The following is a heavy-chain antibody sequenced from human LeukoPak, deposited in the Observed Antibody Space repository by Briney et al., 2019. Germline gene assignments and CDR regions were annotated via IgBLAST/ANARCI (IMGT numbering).Heavy chain of an antibody. Sequence: GGSLRLSCAASGFTFSSYWMSWVRQAPGKGLEWVANIKQDGSEKYYVDSVKGRFTISRDNAKNSLYLQMNSLRAEDTAVYYCARERSGWYIPLDAFDIWGQGTMVTVSS. V-gene: IGHV3-7*01. CDR2: IKQDGSEK. CDR1: GFTFSSYW. D-gene: IGHD6-19*01. J-gene: IGHJ3*02. CDR3: ARERSGWYIPLDAFDI.